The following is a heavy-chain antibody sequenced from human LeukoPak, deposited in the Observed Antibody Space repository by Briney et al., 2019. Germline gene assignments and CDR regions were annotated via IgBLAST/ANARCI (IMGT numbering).Heavy chain of an antibody. Sequence: GGSLRLSCAASGFTVSSSYMSWVRQAPGKGLEWVSVIYSGGSTYYADSVKGRFTISRDNAKSSLYLQMNSLRAEDTAVYYCTRDAGTRLKYSFGYGDYWGQGALVTVSA. CDR2: IYSGGST. CDR3: TRDAGTRLKYSFGYGDY. V-gene: IGHV3-53*01. J-gene: IGHJ4*02. CDR1: GFTVSSSY. D-gene: IGHD5-18*01.